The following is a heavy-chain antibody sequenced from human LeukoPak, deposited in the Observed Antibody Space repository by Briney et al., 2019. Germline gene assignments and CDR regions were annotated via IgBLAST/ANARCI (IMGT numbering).Heavy chain of an antibody. V-gene: IGHV3-64D*09. CDR1: GFTFSRYP. CDR3: VIAQYDFWSGPDY. Sequence: GGSLRLSCSASGFTFSRYPMHWVRQAPGKGLEYVSAISGNGGSTYYADSVKGRFTISRDNSKNTLYLQMSSLRTEDTAIYYCVIAQYDFWSGPDYWGQGTLVTVSS. CDR2: ISGNGGST. D-gene: IGHD3-3*01. J-gene: IGHJ4*02.